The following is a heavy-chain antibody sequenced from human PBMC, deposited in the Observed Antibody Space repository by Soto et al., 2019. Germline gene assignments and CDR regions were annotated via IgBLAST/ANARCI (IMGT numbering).Heavy chain of an antibody. CDR2: IIPIFGTA. CDR3: ARAAGSSWYTYYYVMDV. D-gene: IGHD6-13*01. Sequence: GLEWMGGIIPIFGTANYAQKFQGRVTITADESTSTAYMELSSLRSEDTAVYYCARAAGSSWYTYYYVMDVWGQGTTVTVSS. J-gene: IGHJ6*02. V-gene: IGHV1-69*01.